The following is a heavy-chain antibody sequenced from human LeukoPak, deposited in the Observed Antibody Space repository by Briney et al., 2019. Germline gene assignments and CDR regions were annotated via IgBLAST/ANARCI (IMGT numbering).Heavy chain of an antibody. V-gene: IGHV3-48*01. D-gene: IGHD5-18*01. Sequence: GGSLRLSCAASGFTFSSYSMNWVRQAPGKGLEWVSYISSSSSTIYYADSVKGRFTISRDNAKNSLYLQMNSLRAEDTAVYYCAGDRADTAMVTSYFDYWGQGTLVTVSS. J-gene: IGHJ4*02. CDR3: AGDRADTAMVTSYFDY. CDR1: GFTFSSYS. CDR2: ISSSSSTI.